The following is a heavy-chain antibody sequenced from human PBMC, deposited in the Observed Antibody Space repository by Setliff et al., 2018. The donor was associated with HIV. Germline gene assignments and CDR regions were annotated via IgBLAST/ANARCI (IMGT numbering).Heavy chain of an antibody. Sequence: SVKVSCKASGGTFSSYAINWVRQAPGQGLEWMGGIIPIFGTANYAQKFRGRATMTRDTSRSTVYMELSSLRFDDTAVYYCARVPILRYASPVDMWGQGTLVTVSS. V-gene: IGHV1-69*05. J-gene: IGHJ4*02. D-gene: IGHD3-9*01. CDR2: IIPIFGTA. CDR3: ARVPILRYASPVDM. CDR1: GGTFSSYA.